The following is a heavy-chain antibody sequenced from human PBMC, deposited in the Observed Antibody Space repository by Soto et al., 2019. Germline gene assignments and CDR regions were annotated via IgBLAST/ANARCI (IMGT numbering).Heavy chain of an antibody. CDR1: GFTFSSYS. Sequence: EVQLVESGGGLVKPGGSLRLSCAASGFTFSSYSMNWVGQAPGKGLEWVSSISSSSSYIYYADSVKGRFTISRDNAKNSLYLQMNSLRAEDTAVYYCARDVVPAAMRGWFDPWGQGTLVTVSS. CDR2: ISSSSSYI. CDR3: ARDVVPAAMRGWFDP. D-gene: IGHD2-2*01. J-gene: IGHJ5*02. V-gene: IGHV3-21*01.